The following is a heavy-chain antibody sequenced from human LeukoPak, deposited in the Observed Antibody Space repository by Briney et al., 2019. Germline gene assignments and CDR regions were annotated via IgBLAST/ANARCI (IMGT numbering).Heavy chain of an antibody. CDR1: GFTFGGYA. J-gene: IGHJ6*02. V-gene: IGHV3-23*01. D-gene: IGHD6-13*01. CDR2: ISGGSEDS. CDR3: GRTIAQYSNSWLYYFYGLDV. Sequence: GGSLRLSCTASGFTFGGYAMTWGRQAPGEGLEWVSSISGGSEDSYYADSVKGRFTISRDNSRSTLYLQMNSLRADDTAVYYCGRTIAQYSNSWLYYFYGLDVWGQGTTVTVSS.